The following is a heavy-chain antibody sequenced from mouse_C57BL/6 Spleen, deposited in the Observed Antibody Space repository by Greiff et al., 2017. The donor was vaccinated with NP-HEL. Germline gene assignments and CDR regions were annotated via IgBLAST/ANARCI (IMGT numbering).Heavy chain of an antibody. Sequence: QVQLKESGAELVKPGASVKISCKASGYAFSSYWMNWVKQRPGKGLEWIGQIYPGDGDTNYNGKFKGKATLTADKSSSTAYMQLSSLTSEDSAVYFCARGDYGSWFAYWGQGTLVTVSA. J-gene: IGHJ3*01. CDR3: ARGDYGSWFAY. D-gene: IGHD2-4*01. CDR2: IYPGDGDT. V-gene: IGHV1-80*01. CDR1: GYAFSSYW.